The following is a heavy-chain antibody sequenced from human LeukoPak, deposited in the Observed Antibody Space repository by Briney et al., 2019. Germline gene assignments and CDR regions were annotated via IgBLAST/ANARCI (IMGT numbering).Heavy chain of an antibody. CDR1: GGSISSNNYY. V-gene: IGHV4-39*01. Sequence: SGTLSLTCTVSGGSISSNNYYWGWIRQPPGKGLEWIGSIYYSGSPYYNPSLKSRVTISVDTSKNQFSLRLSSVTAADTAVYYCATWRTAKTGFDYWGQGTLVTVSS. CDR2: IYYSGSP. D-gene: IGHD1-1*01. J-gene: IGHJ4*02. CDR3: ATWRTAKTGFDY.